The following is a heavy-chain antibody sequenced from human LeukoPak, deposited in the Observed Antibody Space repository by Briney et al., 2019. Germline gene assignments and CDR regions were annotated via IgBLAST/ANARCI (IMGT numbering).Heavy chain of an antibody. CDR3: ARHDLGGSSPFDY. Sequence: SVKVSCKASGGTFSSYAISWVRQAPGQGLEWMGRIIPILGIANYAQKFQGRVTITADKSTSTAYMELRRPRSEDTAVYYCARHDLGGSSPFDYWGQGTLVTVSS. J-gene: IGHJ4*02. CDR1: GGTFSSYA. V-gene: IGHV1-69*04. CDR2: IIPILGIA. D-gene: IGHD2-15*01.